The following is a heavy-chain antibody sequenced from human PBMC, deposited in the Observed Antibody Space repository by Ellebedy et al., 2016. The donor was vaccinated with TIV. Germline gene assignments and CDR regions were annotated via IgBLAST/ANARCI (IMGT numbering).Heavy chain of an antibody. Sequence: GESLKISCAASGFTFTSYAMSWVRQAPGKGLEWVSTISNSAMRTYYADSVEGRFVISRDNSKKTLSLQMNSLRADDTAVYYCAKGRGGGSDSSAPRYYFDYWGLGTLVTVSS. CDR3: AKGRGGGSDSSAPRYYFDY. CDR1: GFTFTSYA. CDR2: ISNSAMRT. J-gene: IGHJ4*02. V-gene: IGHV3-23*01. D-gene: IGHD3-22*01.